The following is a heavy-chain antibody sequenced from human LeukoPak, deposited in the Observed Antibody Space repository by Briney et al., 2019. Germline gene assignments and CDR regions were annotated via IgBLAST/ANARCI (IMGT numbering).Heavy chain of an antibody. Sequence: SETLSLTCTVSGGSINSSGYYWGWIRQPPGKGLEWIGSIYYSGSTYYNPSLKSRVTISVDTSKNQFSLKLSSVTAADTAVYYCARVGGATSGRFDPWGQGTLVTVSS. CDR3: ARVGGATSGRFDP. CDR2: IYYSGST. J-gene: IGHJ5*02. V-gene: IGHV4-39*07. CDR1: GGSINSSGYY. D-gene: IGHD1-26*01.